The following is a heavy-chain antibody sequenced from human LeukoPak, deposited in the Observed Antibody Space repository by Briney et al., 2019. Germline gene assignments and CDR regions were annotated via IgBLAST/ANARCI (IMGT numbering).Heavy chain of an antibody. D-gene: IGHD2-2*01. Sequence: PSETLSLTCTVSVGSISSYYWSWIRQPAGKGLEWIGRIYTSGNTNYNPSLKSRVAMSVDTSKNQFSLKLNSVTAADTAAYYCATQVPAAKGRYYYYYMDVWGKGTTVTVS. V-gene: IGHV4-4*07. J-gene: IGHJ6*03. CDR3: ATQVPAAKGRYYYYYMDV. CDR1: VGSISSYY. CDR2: IYTSGNT.